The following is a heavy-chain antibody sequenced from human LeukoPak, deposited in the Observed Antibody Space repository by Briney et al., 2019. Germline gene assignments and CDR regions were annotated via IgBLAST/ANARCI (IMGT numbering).Heavy chain of an antibody. J-gene: IGHJ4*02. V-gene: IGHV3-49*03. CDR1: GFIFGNYA. Sequence: GGSLRLSCTGSGFIFGNYALSWFRQAPGKGLEWVGFIRSKAFGGTGEYASAVKGRFIISRDDSKNIAYLQMKSLKIEDTAVYYCARDLYDSSGYYFGHWGQGTLVTVSS. CDR3: ARDLYDSSGYYFGH. CDR2: IRSKAFGGTG. D-gene: IGHD3-22*01.